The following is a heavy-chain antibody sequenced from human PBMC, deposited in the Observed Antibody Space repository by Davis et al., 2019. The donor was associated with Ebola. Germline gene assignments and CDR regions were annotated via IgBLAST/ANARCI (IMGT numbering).Heavy chain of an antibody. V-gene: IGHV4-34*01. D-gene: IGHD2-2*01. CDR3: ARRYCSSTSCYWDWYFDL. J-gene: IGHJ2*01. Sequence: PSETLSLTCAVYGGSLSTHSWNWIRQPPGKGLEWIGEISHTGITNYNPSLKSRVTISVDTSKNQFSLKLSSVTAADTAVYYCARRYCSSTSCYWDWYFDLWGRGTLVTVSS. CDR1: GGSLSTHS. CDR2: ISHTGIT.